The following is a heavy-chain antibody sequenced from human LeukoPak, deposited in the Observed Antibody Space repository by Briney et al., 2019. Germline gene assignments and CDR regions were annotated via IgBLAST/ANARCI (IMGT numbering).Heavy chain of an antibody. Sequence: ASVKVSCKASGYTFTSYYMHWVRQAPGQGLEWMGWISAYNGNTNYAQKLQGRVTMTTDTSTSTAYMELRSLRSDDTAVYCCARVIVTMVRGVIRSSYFDYWGQGTLVTVSS. D-gene: IGHD3-10*01. CDR1: GYTFTSYY. CDR2: ISAYNGNT. V-gene: IGHV1-18*04. J-gene: IGHJ4*02. CDR3: ARVIVTMVRGVIRSSYFDY.